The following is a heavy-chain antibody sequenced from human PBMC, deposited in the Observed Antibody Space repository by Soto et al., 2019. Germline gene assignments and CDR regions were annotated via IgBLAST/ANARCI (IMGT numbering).Heavy chain of an antibody. Sequence: SETLSLTCTVSGGSISSYYWSWIRQPPGKGLEWIGYIYYSGSTNYNPSLKSRATISLDTSKNQFSLKLSSVTAADTAVYYCARQGPASILNTWFDPWGQGXLVTVSS. CDR2: IYYSGST. CDR3: ARQGPASILNTWFDP. J-gene: IGHJ5*02. CDR1: GGSISSYY. V-gene: IGHV4-59*01. D-gene: IGHD2-2*01.